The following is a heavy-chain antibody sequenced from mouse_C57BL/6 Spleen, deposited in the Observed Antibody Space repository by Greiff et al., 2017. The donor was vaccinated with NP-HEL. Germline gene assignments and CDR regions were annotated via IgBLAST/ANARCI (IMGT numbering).Heavy chain of an antibody. CDR1: GYTFTDYY. CDR3: ARDYGYYFDY. J-gene: IGHJ2*01. D-gene: IGHD1-1*01. Sequence: QVHVKQSGAELVRPGASVKLSCKASGYTFTDYYINWVKQRPGQGLEWIARIYPGSGNTYYNEKFKGKATLTAEKSSSTAYMQLSSLTSEDSAVYFCARDYGYYFDYWGQGTTLTVSS. CDR2: IYPGSGNT. V-gene: IGHV1-76*01.